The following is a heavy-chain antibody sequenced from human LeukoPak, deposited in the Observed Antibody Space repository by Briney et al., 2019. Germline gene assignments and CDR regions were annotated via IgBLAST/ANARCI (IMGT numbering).Heavy chain of an antibody. CDR1: GGSIGNYF. Sequence: PSETLSLTCTVSGGSIGNYFWSWIRQPPGKGLEWIGNINYSGSTNYNPSLKSRVTMSVDTSKDQFSLKLSSVTAADTAVYYCARLPLSIGERKEDAFDIWGQGTMVTVSS. CDR2: INYSGST. J-gene: IGHJ3*02. D-gene: IGHD5/OR15-5a*01. CDR3: ARLPLSIGERKEDAFDI. V-gene: IGHV4-59*08.